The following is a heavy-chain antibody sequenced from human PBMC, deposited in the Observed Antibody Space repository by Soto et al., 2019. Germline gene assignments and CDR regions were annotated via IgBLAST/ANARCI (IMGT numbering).Heavy chain of an antibody. D-gene: IGHD3-16*01. V-gene: IGHV4-61*01. CDR1: DGSVNSGNYY. Sequence: PSETLSLTCSVSDGSVNSGNYYWSWIRQPPGKGLEWIGHIYYIGTTDYNPSLKSRVTISVDTSKNQFSLRVTSVTAADTAVYFCAREEKQLSRYGGDFDYWGQGILVT. CDR2: IYYIGTT. CDR3: AREEKQLSRYGGDFDY. J-gene: IGHJ4*02.